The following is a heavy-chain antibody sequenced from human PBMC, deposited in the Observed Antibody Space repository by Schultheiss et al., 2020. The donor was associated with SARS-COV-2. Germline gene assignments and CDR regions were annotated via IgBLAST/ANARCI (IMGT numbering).Heavy chain of an antibody. D-gene: IGHD5-18*01. J-gene: IGHJ4*02. CDR2: IYYSGST. CDR3: AGSGYRYGARW. V-gene: IGHV4-39*07. Sequence: SQTLSLTCTVSGGSISSSSYYWGWIRQPPGKGLEWIGSIYYSGSTNHNPSHKSRVFTLVDTSKNQFSVKLTSVTAADTAVYYCAGSGYRYGARWWGQGALVTVS. CDR1: GGSISSSSYY.